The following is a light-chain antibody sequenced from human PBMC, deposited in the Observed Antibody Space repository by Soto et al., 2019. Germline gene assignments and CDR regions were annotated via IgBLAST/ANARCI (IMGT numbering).Light chain of an antibody. CDR1: TSNILRNY. CDR3: ASWDDSLSGYV. CDR2: MND. J-gene: IGLJ1*01. Sequence: QAVVTQPPSASGNPGQRLTISCSGSTSNILRNYVYWYRQLPGTAPRLLISMNDQRPSGVPDRFSGSKSGTSASLAISGLRSEDEADYYCASWDDSLSGYVFGTGTQLTVL. V-gene: IGLV1-47*01.